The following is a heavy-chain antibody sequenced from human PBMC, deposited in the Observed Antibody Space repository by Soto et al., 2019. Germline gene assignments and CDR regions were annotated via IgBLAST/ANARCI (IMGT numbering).Heavy chain of an antibody. V-gene: IGHV3-23*01. Sequence: PGGSLRLSCAASGFTFISDAMSWVRQAPGKGLEWVSAISGSGVSTYYADSVKGRFTISRDNSKNTLYLQMNSLRAEDTAVYYCAKSPGMYYYDSSGYYHYDYWGQGTLVTVSS. J-gene: IGHJ4*02. CDR3: AKSPGMYYYDSSGYYHYDY. D-gene: IGHD3-22*01. CDR1: GFTFISDA. CDR2: ISGSGVST.